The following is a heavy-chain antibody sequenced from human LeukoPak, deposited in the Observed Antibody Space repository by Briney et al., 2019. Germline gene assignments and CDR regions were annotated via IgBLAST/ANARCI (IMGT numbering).Heavy chain of an antibody. J-gene: IGHJ5*02. CDR2: VNPNSGGT. CDR3: ARGPDALSPGWFDP. Sequence: GASVKVSCKASGYTFTGHYVHWVRQAPGQGLEWMGWVNPNSGGTVFAQKFQDRVTMTRDTSISTAYMELSSLQSDDTAIHYCARGPDALSPGWFDPWGQGTLVTVSS. D-gene: IGHD2-2*01. V-gene: IGHV1-2*02. CDR1: GYTFTGHY.